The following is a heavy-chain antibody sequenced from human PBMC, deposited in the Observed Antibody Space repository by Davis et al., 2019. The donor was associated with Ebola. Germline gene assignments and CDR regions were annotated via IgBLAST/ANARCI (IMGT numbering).Heavy chain of an antibody. Sequence: PGGSLRLSCAASGFTFNSYGIHWVRQSPGTGLEWVALISNAGDYEYFADSVKGRFTISRDNFKNTLFLQMNSLRPEDTGVYYCAKDRIVRATGYYGMDVWGQGTTVTVSS. J-gene: IGHJ6*02. CDR2: ISNAGDYE. D-gene: IGHD1-26*01. CDR1: GFTFNSYG. CDR3: AKDRIVRATGYYGMDV. V-gene: IGHV3-30*18.